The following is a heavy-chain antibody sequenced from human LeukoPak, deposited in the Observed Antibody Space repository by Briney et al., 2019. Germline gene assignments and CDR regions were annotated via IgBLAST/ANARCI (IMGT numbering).Heavy chain of an antibody. J-gene: IGHJ4*02. CDR1: GYTFTGYY. CDR2: IIPIFGTA. V-gene: IGHV1-69*06. D-gene: IGHD4-17*01. CDR3: AKDVFGGDYGDYQFDY. Sequence: ASVKVSCKASGYTFTGYYMNWVRQAPGQGLEWMGGIIPIFGTANYAQKFQGRVTITADKSTSTAYIELSSLRAEDTAVYYCAKDVFGGDYGDYQFDYWGQGTLVTVSS.